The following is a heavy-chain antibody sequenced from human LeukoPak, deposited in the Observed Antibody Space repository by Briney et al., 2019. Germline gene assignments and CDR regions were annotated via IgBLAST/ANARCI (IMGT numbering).Heavy chain of an antibody. Sequence: SQTLSLTCDISGDSVSSNSAAWNWIRQSPSRGLEWLGRTYYRSRWFNDYAISVKRRITINPDTSKNQFSLHLNSMTPEDTAVYYCAREADKIGFDFDYWGQGTLVTVSS. V-gene: IGHV6-1*01. CDR1: GDSVSSNSAA. D-gene: IGHD2-15*01. J-gene: IGHJ4*02. CDR3: AREADKIGFDFDY. CDR2: TYYRSRWFN.